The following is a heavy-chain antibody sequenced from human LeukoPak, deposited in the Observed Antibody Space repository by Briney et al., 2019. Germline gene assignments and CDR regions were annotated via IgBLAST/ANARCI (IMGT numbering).Heavy chain of an antibody. Sequence: KPSQTLSLTCTVSGGSISSGSYYWSWIRQPAGKGLEWIGRIYTSGSTNYNPSLKSRVTISVDTSKNQFSLKLSSVTAADTAVYYCARDPKAGYLGYWGQGTLVTVSS. J-gene: IGHJ4*02. CDR2: IYTSGST. CDR3: ARDPKAGYLGY. CDR1: GGSISSGSYY. D-gene: IGHD3-22*01. V-gene: IGHV4-61*02.